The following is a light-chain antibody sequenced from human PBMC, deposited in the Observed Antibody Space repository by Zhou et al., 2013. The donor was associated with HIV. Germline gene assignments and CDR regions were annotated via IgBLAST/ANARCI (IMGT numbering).Light chain of an antibody. J-gene: IGKJ1*01. V-gene: IGKV1-5*03. CDR2: KAS. Sequence: DVQMTQSPSTLSASVGDRVTITCRASQTINSWLAWYQQKPGTAPKVMIYKASTLESGVPSRFTGSGSGTEFTLTISSLQPDDFATYYCQQYNSYSGAFGQGTKVEFK. CDR3: QQYNSYSGA. CDR1: QTINSW.